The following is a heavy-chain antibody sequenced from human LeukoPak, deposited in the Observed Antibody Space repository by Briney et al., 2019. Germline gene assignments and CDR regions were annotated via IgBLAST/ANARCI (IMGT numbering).Heavy chain of an antibody. CDR3: AKKAARRGIAVAATYYFDY. CDR2: ISGSGGST. J-gene: IGHJ4*02. CDR1: GFTFSSYA. Sequence: GGTLRLSCAASGFTFSSYAMSWVRQAPGKGLEWVSAISGSGGSTYYADSVKGRFTISRDNSKNTLYLQMNSLRAEDTAVYYCAKKAARRGIAVAATYYFDYWGQGTLVTVSS. D-gene: IGHD6-19*01. V-gene: IGHV3-23*01.